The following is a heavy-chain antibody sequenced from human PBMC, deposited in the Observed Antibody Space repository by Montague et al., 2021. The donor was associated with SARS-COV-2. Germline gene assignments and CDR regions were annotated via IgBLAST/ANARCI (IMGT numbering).Heavy chain of an antibody. Sequence: SLRLSCAASGFAFHVFGMHWVRQAPGKGLELVAIIGHDGTYKKYADSLRDRFTISRDNSKNTLYLQANSLRDDDTAVYYCARDLKSGRYLDYSGQGAQVTVSS. J-gene: IGHJ4*02. D-gene: IGHD3-10*01. V-gene: IGHV3-33*01. CDR2: IGHDGTYK. CDR1: GFAFHVFG. CDR3: ARDLKSGRYLDY.